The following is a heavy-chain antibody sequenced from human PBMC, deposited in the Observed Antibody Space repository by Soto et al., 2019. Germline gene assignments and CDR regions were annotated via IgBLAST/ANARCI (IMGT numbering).Heavy chain of an antibody. V-gene: IGHV3-9*01. CDR3: AKDIGVGGADIFDF. J-gene: IGHJ4*02. Sequence: PGGSLRLSCVASGFTFDDYAMNWVRQAPGEGLEWVSGISWNSGSVAYADSVKGRFTVSRDNAKNSLYLQMNSLRAEDTAFYYCAKDIGVGGADIFDFRGRGTLVTVSS. CDR1: GFTFDDYA. D-gene: IGHD1-26*01. CDR2: ISWNSGSV.